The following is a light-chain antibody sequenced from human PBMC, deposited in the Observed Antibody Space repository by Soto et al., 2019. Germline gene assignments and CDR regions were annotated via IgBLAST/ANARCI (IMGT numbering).Light chain of an antibody. J-gene: IGLJ1*01. CDR3: SSYAGSNNFGV. Sequence: QSVLTQPPSASGSPGRSVTISCTGTSSDVGGYNYVSWYQQHPGKAPKLMIYEVNKRPSGVPDRFSGSKSGNTASLTVSGLQAEDEAYYYCSSYAGSNNFGVFGTGTKVTV. V-gene: IGLV2-8*01. CDR2: EVN. CDR1: SSDVGGYNY.